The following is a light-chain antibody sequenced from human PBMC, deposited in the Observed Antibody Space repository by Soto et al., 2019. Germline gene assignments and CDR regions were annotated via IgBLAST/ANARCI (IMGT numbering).Light chain of an antibody. J-gene: IGLJ7*01. V-gene: IGLV4-69*01. CDR2: LYADGSH. Sequence: QSVLTQSPSASASLGTSVKLTCTLSSGHSTFAIAWHQQQADKGPRYLMKLYADGSHSRGDGIPDRFSGSSSGAERYLNISGLQSEDEAAYYCQTWGTGIRVFGGGTQLTVL. CDR1: SGHSTFA. CDR3: QTWGTGIRV.